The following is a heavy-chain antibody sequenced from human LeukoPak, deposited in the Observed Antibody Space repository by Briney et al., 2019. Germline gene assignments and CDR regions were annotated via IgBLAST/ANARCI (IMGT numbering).Heavy chain of an antibody. J-gene: IGHJ4*02. CDR1: AFTFTDYA. CDR3: ARVTSRVVEMATIGLGY. Sequence: GGSLRLSCAASAFTFTDYAMHWVRQAPGKGLEWVAVISYDGTNKYYADSVKGRFTISRDDSKNTLYLQMNSLRADDTAVYYCARVTSRVVEMATIGLGYWGQGSLVTVSS. D-gene: IGHD5-24*01. CDR2: ISYDGTNK. V-gene: IGHV3-30*08.